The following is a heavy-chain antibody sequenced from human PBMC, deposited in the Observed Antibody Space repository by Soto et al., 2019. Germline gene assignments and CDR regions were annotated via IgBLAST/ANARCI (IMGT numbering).Heavy chain of an antibody. CDR3: ARVVYYDSRGWAGETNWFDP. CDR1: GGSISSGGYY. V-gene: IGHV4-31*03. D-gene: IGHD3-22*01. CDR2: IYYSGST. J-gene: IGHJ5*02. Sequence: QVQLQESGPGLVKPSQTLSLTCTVSGGSISSGGYYWSWIRQHPGKGLEWIGYIYYSGSTYYNPSLKSRVTISVDTSNNQFSLKLSSVSAAYMTVYYCARVVYYDSRGWAGETNWFDPWGQGTLVTVSS.